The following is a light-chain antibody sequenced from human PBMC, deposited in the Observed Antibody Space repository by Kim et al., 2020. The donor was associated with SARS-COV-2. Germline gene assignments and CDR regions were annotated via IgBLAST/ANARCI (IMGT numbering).Light chain of an antibody. CDR2: DNN. J-gene: IGLJ3*02. Sequence: ALGQTVRITWQEDSLSSYYPSWDQQKPARAPILVIYDNNNRPSGIPERFSGSSSGNTATLTITGAEAEDEADYYCYVRDNSGIQWVFGGGTQVTVL. CDR3: YVRDNSGIQWV. CDR1: SLSSYY. V-gene: IGLV3-19*01.